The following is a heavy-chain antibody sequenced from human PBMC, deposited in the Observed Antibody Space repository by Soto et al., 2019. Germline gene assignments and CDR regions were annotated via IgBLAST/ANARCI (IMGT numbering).Heavy chain of an antibody. J-gene: IGHJ5*01. CDR1: GDSISTVDYF. CDR2: IYKSATT. D-gene: IGHD2-15*01. Sequence: SETLSLTCSVSGDSISTVDYFWAWIRQPPGQALEYIGYIYKSATTYYNPSFESRVAISLDTSKSQFSLNVTSVTAAGTAVYFCARGRYCLTGRCFPNWFDSWGQGTLVTVSS. V-gene: IGHV4-30-4*01. CDR3: ARGRYCLTGRCFPNWFDS.